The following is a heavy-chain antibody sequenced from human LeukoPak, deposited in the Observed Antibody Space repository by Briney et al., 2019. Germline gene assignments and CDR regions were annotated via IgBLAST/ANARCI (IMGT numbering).Heavy chain of an antibody. J-gene: IGHJ4*02. CDR2: INPDNGGT. Sequence: ASVKVSCKASGYTFPDYYIRWVRQAPGQGLEWMGWINPDNGGTNYAQKFQGRVTMTGDTSISTAYMELSRLTSDDTALYYCARAMSRKDVDYWAQGTLVTVSS. CDR1: GYTFPDYY. V-gene: IGHV1-2*02. CDR3: ARAMSRKDVDY.